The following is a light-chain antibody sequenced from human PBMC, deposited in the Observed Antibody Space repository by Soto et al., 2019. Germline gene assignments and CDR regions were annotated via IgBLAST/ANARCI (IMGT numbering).Light chain of an antibody. CDR3: QQSYSTPST. CDR2: AAS. CDR1: QSIISY. J-gene: IGKJ5*01. V-gene: IGKV1-39*01. Sequence: DIQMTQSPSSLSASVGDRVTITCRASQSIISYLNWYQQKPGKAPKLLIYAASSLQSGVPSRFSGSGSGTDFTLTISSLQPEDFATYYCQQSYSTPSTFGQGTRLEIK.